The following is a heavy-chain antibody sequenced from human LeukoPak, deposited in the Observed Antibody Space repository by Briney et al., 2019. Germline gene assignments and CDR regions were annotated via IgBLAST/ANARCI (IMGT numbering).Heavy chain of an antibody. Sequence: SETLSLTCTVSGGSISSYYWSWIRQPPGKGLWWIGYIYYSGRTIYNPSLKSRVTISVDTSKNQFSLKLSSVITAATAVSYSAGERGYDSSGYYYEYWGQGPLVSVSS. J-gene: IGHJ4*02. V-gene: IGHV4-59*01. CDR3: AGERGYDSSGYYYEY. CDR1: GGSISSYY. D-gene: IGHD3-22*01. CDR2: IYYSGRT.